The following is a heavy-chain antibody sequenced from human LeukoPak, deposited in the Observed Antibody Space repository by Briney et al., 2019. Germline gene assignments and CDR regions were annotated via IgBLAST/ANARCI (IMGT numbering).Heavy chain of an antibody. CDR1: GYTFTGYY. D-gene: IGHD2-15*01. Sequence: ASVKVSCKASGYTFTGYYMHWVRQAPGQGLEWMGWINPNSGGTNYAQKFQGRVTMTRDTSISTAYMELSRLRAGDTAVYYCATRYCSGGSCDELDYWGQGTLVTVSS. V-gene: IGHV1-2*02. J-gene: IGHJ4*02. CDR2: INPNSGGT. CDR3: ATRYCSGGSCDELDY.